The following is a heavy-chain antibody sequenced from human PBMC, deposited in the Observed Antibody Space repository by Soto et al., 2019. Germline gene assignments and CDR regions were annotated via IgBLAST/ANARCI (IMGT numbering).Heavy chain of an antibody. V-gene: IGHV3-7*01. CDR1: GFTFSSYW. CDR3: AGPRGYSYLRYYYYYGMDV. CDR2: IKQDGSEK. Sequence: PGGSLRLSCAASGFTFSSYWMSWVRQAPGKGLEWVANIKQDGSEKYYVDSVKGRFTISRDNAKNSLYLQMNSLRAEDTAVYYCAGPRGYSYLRYYYYYGMDVWGQGTTVTVSS. J-gene: IGHJ6*02. D-gene: IGHD5-18*01.